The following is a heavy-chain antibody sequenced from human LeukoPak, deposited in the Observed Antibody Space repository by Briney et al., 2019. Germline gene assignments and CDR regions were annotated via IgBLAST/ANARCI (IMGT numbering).Heavy chain of an antibody. V-gene: IGHV4-34*01. Sequence: SETLSLTCAVYGGSFSGYYWSWIRRPPGKGLEWIGEINHSGSTNYNPSLKSRVTISVDTSKNQFSLKLSSVTAADTAVYYCARVGVTTVTWVDYWGQGTLVTVSS. D-gene: IGHD4-17*01. CDR3: ARVGVTTVTWVDY. J-gene: IGHJ4*02. CDR2: INHSGST. CDR1: GGSFSGYY.